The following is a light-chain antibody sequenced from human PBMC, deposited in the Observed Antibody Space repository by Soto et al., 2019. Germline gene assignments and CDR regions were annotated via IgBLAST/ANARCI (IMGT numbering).Light chain of an antibody. CDR2: SSN. CDR1: SSNIGSKT. Sequence: QSVLTQAPSASGTPGQRVTISCSGSSSNIGSKTVNWYQQVPGTAPKLLIYSSNQWPSGVSDRVSGFQSGTSASLVISGLQSEDEAYYYCASWDDRLRGVLFGAGTKLTVL. CDR3: ASWDDRLRGVL. J-gene: IGLJ2*01. V-gene: IGLV1-44*01.